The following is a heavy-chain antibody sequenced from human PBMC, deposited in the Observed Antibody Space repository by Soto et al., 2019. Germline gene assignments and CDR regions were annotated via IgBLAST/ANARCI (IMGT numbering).Heavy chain of an antibody. Sequence: ASVKVSCKASGYTFTGYYVHWVRQAPGQGLEWMGWINPNSGDTYLAQRFQGRVTMNRDTFIGTAYMELRGLTSDDTAEYYCAKGGAIVAAGTRVYLYNAMDVWGQGTTVTVSS. V-gene: IGHV1-2*02. CDR2: INPNSGDT. CDR3: AKGGAIVAAGTRVYLYNAMDV. CDR1: GYTFTGYY. D-gene: IGHD1-26*01. J-gene: IGHJ6*02.